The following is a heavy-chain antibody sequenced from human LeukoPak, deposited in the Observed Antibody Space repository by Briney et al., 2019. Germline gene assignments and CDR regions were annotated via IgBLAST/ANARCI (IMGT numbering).Heavy chain of an antibody. CDR2: IKQDGSEK. V-gene: IGHV3-7*01. J-gene: IGHJ6*03. Sequence: GGSLRLSCAASGFTFSTYWMTWVRQAPGKGLEWVANIKQDGSEKCYVDSVKGRFTISRDNAKNSLYLQMNSLRAEDTAVYYCARGVVSGRFGDYYYYMDVWGKGTTVTVSS. D-gene: IGHD3-16*01. CDR1: GFTFSTYW. CDR3: ARGVVSGRFGDYYYYMDV.